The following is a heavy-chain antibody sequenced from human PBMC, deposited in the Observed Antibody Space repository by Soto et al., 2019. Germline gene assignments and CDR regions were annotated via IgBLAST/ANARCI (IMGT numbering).Heavy chain of an antibody. V-gene: IGHV3-23*01. CDR3: ARTAGPGGSKGMDV. Sequence: EVQLLESGGGLVQPWGSLRLSCAASGFTFSSYAMSWVRQAPGKGLEWVSAISGSGGSTYYADSVKGRFTISRDNSKNTLYLQMNSLRAEDTAVYYCARTAGPGGSKGMDVWGQGTTVTVSS. J-gene: IGHJ6*02. D-gene: IGHD3-10*01. CDR1: GFTFSSYA. CDR2: ISGSGGST.